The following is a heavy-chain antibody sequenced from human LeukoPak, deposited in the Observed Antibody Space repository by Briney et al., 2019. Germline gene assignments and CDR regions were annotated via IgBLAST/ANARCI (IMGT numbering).Heavy chain of an antibody. CDR1: GGSISSSSYY. D-gene: IGHD5-12*01. CDR3: ARQQNRGYGLPFDY. CDR2: IYYSGNT. J-gene: IGHJ4*02. V-gene: IGHV4-39*01. Sequence: PETLSLTCTVSGGSISSSSYYWGWIRQPPGKGLEWIGSIYYSGNTYYNPSLKSRVTISVDTSKNQFSLKLSSVTAADTAVYYCARQQNRGYGLPFDYWGQGTLVTVSS.